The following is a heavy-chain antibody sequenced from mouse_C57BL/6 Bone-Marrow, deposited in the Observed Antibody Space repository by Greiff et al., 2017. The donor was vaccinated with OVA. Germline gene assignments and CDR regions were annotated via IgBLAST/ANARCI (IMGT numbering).Heavy chain of an antibody. CDR1: GFTFSGFW. CDR3: MRGYGYDVGIYYAMDY. Sequence: EVKLMETGGGLVQPGGSRGLSCEGSGFTFSGFWMSWVRQTPGKTLEWIGDINSDGSAINYAPSIKDRFTIFRDNDKSTLYLQMSNVRSEDTATYFCMRGYGYDVGIYYAMDYWGQGTSVTVSS. V-gene: IGHV11-2*01. J-gene: IGHJ4*01. CDR2: INSDGSAI. D-gene: IGHD2-2*01.